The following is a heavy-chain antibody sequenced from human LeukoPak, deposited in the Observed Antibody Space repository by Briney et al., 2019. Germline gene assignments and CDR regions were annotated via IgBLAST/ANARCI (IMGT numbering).Heavy chain of an antibody. V-gene: IGHV3-49*03. D-gene: IGHD6-13*01. Sequence: PGGSLRLSCTASGFTFGDYAMSWFRQAPGKGLEWVGFIRSKAYGGTTEYAASVKGRFTISRDDSKSIAYLQMNSLKTEDTAVYYCTRALKIGIAAAHYWGQGTLVTVSS. CDR3: TRALKIGIAAAHY. CDR1: GFTFGDYA. CDR2: IRSKAYGGTT. J-gene: IGHJ4*02.